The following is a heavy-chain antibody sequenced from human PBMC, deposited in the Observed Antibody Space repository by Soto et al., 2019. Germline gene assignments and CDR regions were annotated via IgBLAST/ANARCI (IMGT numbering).Heavy chain of an antibody. CDR1: GYTFTDYA. Sequence: QVQLAQSGAEVRKPGASVKISCEASGYTFTDYAIHWVRQAPGQRFEWMGWINACNGDTKFSRRVQGRVCITRDISASTVYMELSSLTSEDTAVYYCTRDFTEQSTSYPFDCWGQGTLVTVSP. V-gene: IGHV1-3*01. D-gene: IGHD2-2*01. CDR2: INACNGDT. J-gene: IGHJ4*02. CDR3: TRDFTEQSTSYPFDC.